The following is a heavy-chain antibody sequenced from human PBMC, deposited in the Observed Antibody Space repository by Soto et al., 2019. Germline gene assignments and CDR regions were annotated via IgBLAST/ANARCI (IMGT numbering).Heavy chain of an antibody. CDR1: GFTFGSYA. J-gene: IGHJ4*02. V-gene: IGHV3-30*18. CDR2: ISYDGSNK. CDR3: AKAQRGSGTHFDY. D-gene: IGHD3-16*01. Sequence: GGSLRLSCAASGFTFGSYAMTWGRQAPGKGLEWVAVISYDGSNKYYVDSVKGRFAVSRDNSKNTLYLQMSSLRAEDTAVYYCAKAQRGSGTHFDYWGQGSLVTVSS.